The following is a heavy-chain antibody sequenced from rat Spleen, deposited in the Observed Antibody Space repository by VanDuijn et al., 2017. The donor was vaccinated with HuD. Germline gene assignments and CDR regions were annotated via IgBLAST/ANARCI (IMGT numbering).Heavy chain of an antibody. D-gene: IGHD1-9*01. CDR2: ITNTGGST. CDR1: GFTFSNYD. V-gene: IGHV5S23*01. J-gene: IGHJ2*01. CDR3: ARPTHTMGIGY. Sequence: EVQLVESGGGLVQPGRSLKLSCAASGFTFSNYDMAWVRPAPGKGLELVASITNTGGSTYYPDSVKGRFPIARENAKSTLYLQMDSRRSEATATYYCARPTHTMGIGYWGQGVMVTVSS.